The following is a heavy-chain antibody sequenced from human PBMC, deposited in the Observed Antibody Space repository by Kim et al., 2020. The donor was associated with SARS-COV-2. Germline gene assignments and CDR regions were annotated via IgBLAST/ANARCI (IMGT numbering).Heavy chain of an antibody. D-gene: IGHD1-7*01. CDR3: ARDPITGTTSYGFDY. V-gene: IGHV3-30*07. Sequence: DSVKCRFTISRDNSKNTLYLQMNSLRAEDTAVYYCARDPITGTTSYGFDYWGQGTLVTVSS. J-gene: IGHJ4*02.